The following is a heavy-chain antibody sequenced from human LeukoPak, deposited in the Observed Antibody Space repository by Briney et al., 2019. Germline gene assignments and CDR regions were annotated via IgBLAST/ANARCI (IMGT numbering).Heavy chain of an antibody. CDR1: GFTFSSYG. V-gene: IGHV3-23*01. J-gene: IGHJ4*02. D-gene: IGHD3-3*01. CDR2: ISGSGGTT. CDR3: AKRGSGYNQFDY. Sequence: PGGSLRLSCAASGFTFSSYGMSWVRQGPGKGLEWVSGISGSGGTTYYADSVKGRFTISRDNSKNTLYLQTNSLGAEDTAVYYCAKRGSGYNQFDYWGQGTRVTVSS.